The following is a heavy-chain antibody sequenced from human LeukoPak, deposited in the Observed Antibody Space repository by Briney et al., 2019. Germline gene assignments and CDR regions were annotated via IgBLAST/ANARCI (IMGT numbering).Heavy chain of an antibody. CDR3: ARDTKAKWNLFTLHY. V-gene: IGHV3-7*01. CDR2: IKHDGSEK. J-gene: IGHJ4*02. Sequence: PGGSLRLSCAASGFTFNNYWMNWVRQAPGKGLEWVANIKHDGSEKYYVDSEEGRFTISRDNAKNSLYLQMNSLRADDTAVYFCARDTKAKWNLFTLHYWGQGTLVTVSS. D-gene: IGHD1-7*01. CDR1: GFTFNNYW.